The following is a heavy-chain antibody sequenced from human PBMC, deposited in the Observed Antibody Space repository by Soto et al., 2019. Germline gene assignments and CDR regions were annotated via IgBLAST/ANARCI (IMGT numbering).Heavy chain of an antibody. V-gene: IGHV3-30-3*01. CDR3: ARGYDFWSGYYYPYGMDV. CDR2: ISYDGSNK. Sequence: PGESLKISCAASGFTFSRYAMHCVRQAPGKGLEWVAVISYDGSNKNHADTVKGRFTISRDNSKNTLYLQMNSLRAEDTAVYYCARGYDFWSGYYYPYGMDVWGQGTTVTVSS. CDR1: GFTFSRYA. J-gene: IGHJ6*02. D-gene: IGHD3-3*01.